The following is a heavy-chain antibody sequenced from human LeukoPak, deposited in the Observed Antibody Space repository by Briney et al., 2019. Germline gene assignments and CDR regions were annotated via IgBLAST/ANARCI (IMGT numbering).Heavy chain of an antibody. J-gene: IGHJ6*03. CDR3: ARGGSYYYDSSGYWAFYYYYYMDV. V-gene: IGHV4-34*01. CDR1: GGSFSGYY. Sequence: SETLSLTCAVYGGSFSGYYWSWIRQPPGKGLEWIGEINHSGSTNYNPSLKSRVTISVDTSKDQFSLKLSSVTAADTAVYYCARGGSYYYDSSGYWAFYYYYYMDVWGKGTTVTVSS. D-gene: IGHD3-22*01. CDR2: INHSGST.